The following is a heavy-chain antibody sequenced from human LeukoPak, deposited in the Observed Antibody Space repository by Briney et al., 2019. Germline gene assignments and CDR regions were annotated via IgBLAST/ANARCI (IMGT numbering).Heavy chain of an antibody. D-gene: IGHD3-3*01. Sequence: GGSLRLSCAASGFTFRNFAMSWVRQAPGKGLEWVSHITNNADATYYADSVKGRFTVSRDNSNNILYLQLDSLRAEDAAVYCCAKDFWSGNYQSGGLDVWAQGSTVTVSS. CDR2: ITNNADAT. CDR1: GFTFRNFA. V-gene: IGHV3-23*01. J-gene: IGHJ6*02. CDR3: AKDFWSGNYQSGGLDV.